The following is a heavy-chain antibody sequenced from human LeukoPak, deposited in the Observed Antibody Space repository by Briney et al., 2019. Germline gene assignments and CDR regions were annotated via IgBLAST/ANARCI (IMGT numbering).Heavy chain of an antibody. V-gene: IGHV4-34*01. D-gene: IGHD3-16*01. Sequence: PSETLSLTCAVYGGSFSGYYWSWIRQPPGKGLEWIGEINHSGSTNYNPSLKSRVTISADTSKNQFSLNLRSVTAADTAVYYCARGGGRRGLYWGQGTLVTVSS. CDR3: ARGGGRRGLY. CDR1: GGSFSGYY. CDR2: INHSGST. J-gene: IGHJ4*02.